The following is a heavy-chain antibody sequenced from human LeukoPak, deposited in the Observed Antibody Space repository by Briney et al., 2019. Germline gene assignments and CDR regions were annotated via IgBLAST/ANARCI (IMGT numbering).Heavy chain of an antibody. CDR3: ARDHPTYYYGSGTNV. CDR2: ISSSSSYI. J-gene: IGHJ6*02. V-gene: IGHV3-21*01. D-gene: IGHD3-10*01. CDR1: RFTFSSYS. Sequence: GGSLRLSCAASRFTFSSYSMNWVRQAPGKGLEWVSSISSSSSYIYYADSVKGRFTISRDNAKNSLYLQMNSLRAEDTAVYYCARDHPTYYYGSGTNVWGQGTTVTVSS.